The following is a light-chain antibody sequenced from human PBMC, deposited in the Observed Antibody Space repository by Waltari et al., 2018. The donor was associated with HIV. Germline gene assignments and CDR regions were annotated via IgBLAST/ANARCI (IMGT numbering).Light chain of an antibody. V-gene: IGKV3-11*01. CDR1: QSISTY. Sequence: EIVLTQSPATLSLSPGERATLSCRASQSISTYLVWYQQRPGQAPRLLIYDASNRATGIPARFSCSGSGTDFTLTISSLEPEDFAVYYCQQRSNWPPGLTFGGGTRVEIK. CDR3: QQRSNWPPGLT. CDR2: DAS. J-gene: IGKJ4*01.